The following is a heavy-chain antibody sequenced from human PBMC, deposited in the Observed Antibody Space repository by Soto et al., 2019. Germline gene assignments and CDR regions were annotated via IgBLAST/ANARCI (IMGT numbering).Heavy chain of an antibody. V-gene: IGHV1-69*13. J-gene: IGHJ4*02. CDR2: IIPIFGTA. CDR3: ARARPYSSGWYYFDY. D-gene: IGHD6-19*01. CDR1: GGTFSSYA. Sequence: SVKVSCKASGGTFSSYAISWVRQAPGQGLEWMGGIIPIFGTANYAQKFQGRVTITADESTSTAYMELSSLRSEDTAVYYCARARPYSSGWYYFDYWGQGTLVTVSS.